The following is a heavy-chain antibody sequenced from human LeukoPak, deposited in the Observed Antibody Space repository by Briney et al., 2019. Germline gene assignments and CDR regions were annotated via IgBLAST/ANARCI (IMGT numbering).Heavy chain of an antibody. V-gene: IGHV3-7*03. Sequence: GGSLRLSCAASGFTFSSYWMSWVRQAPGKGLEWVANIKQDGSEKYYVDSVKGRFTISRDNAKNSLYLQMNSLRAEDTAVYYCARAPGVVPAAIWFDPWGQGTLVTVSS. D-gene: IGHD2-2*01. CDR1: GFTFSSYW. CDR3: ARAPGVVPAAIWFDP. CDR2: IKQDGSEK. J-gene: IGHJ5*02.